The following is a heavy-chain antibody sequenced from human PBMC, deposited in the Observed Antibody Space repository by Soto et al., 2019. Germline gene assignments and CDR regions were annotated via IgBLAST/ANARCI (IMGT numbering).Heavy chain of an antibody. CDR3: ARIGNPDIAEMSPWFDP. D-gene: IGHD5-12*01. V-gene: IGHV4-4*02. J-gene: IGHJ5*02. Sequence: QVQLQESGPGLVKPSGTLSLTCAVSSGSISSASWWTWVRQPPGKGLEWIGEIHHSGSTKYNPSLKSRVTIPVDKSKNQFSLKLSSVTAADTAVYYCARIGNPDIAEMSPWFDPWGQGTLVTISS. CDR2: IHHSGST. CDR1: SGSISSASW.